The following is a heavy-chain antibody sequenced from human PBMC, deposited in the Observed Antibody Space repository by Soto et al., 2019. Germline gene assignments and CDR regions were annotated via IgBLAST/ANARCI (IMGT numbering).Heavy chain of an antibody. CDR3: AKAKYSSSWYSYGMDV. D-gene: IGHD6-13*01. CDR2: ISHDGSNK. Sequence: QVQLVESGGGVVQPGRSLRLSCAASGFTFSSYGMHWVRQAPGKGLEWVAVISHDGSNKYYADSVKARFTISRDNSKNTLYLQMNSLRSEDTAVYYCAKAKYSSSWYSYGMDVWCQGTTVTVSS. CDR1: GFTFSSYG. V-gene: IGHV3-30*18. J-gene: IGHJ6*02.